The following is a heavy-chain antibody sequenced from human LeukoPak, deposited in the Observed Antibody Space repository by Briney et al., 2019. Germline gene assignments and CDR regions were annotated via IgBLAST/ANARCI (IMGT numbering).Heavy chain of an antibody. V-gene: IGHV1-69*06. CDR3: AREVAMIVVVIRRSHWFDP. CDR1: GGTFSSYA. CDR2: IIPIFGTA. Sequence: ASVKVSCKASGGTFSSYAISWVRQAPGQGLEWMGGIIPIFGTANYAQKFQGRVTITADKSTSTAYMELSSLRSEDTAAYYCAREVAMIVVVIRRSHWFDPWGQGTLVTVSS. D-gene: IGHD3-22*01. J-gene: IGHJ5*02.